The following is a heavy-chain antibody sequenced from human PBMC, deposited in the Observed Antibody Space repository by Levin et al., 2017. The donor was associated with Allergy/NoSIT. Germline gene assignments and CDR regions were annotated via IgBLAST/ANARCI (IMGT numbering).Heavy chain of an antibody. Sequence: GGSLRLSCAASGFTFSSYGMHWVRQAPGKGLEWVAVISYDGSNKYYADSVKGRFTISRDNSKNTLYLQMNSLRAEDTAVYYCAKDASRTYYYYYGMDVWGQGTTVTVSS. CDR2: ISYDGSNK. J-gene: IGHJ6*02. CDR1: GFTFSSYG. CDR3: AKDASRTYYYYYGMDV. V-gene: IGHV3-30*18.